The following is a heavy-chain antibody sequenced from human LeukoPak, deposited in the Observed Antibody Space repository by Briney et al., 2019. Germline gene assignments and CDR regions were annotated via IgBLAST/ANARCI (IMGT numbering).Heavy chain of an antibody. CDR2: ITSGGNS. V-gene: IGHV3-66*01. CDR1: GFTVSSTY. Sequence: GGSLRLSCAASGFTVSSTYMNWVRQAPGKGLEWVSVITSGGNSYYADSVKGRFTISRDNSKNTLYLQMNSLRAEDTAVYYCAKDRRVGATKGLGAFDKWGQGTMVIVSS. J-gene: IGHJ3*02. CDR3: AKDRRVGATKGLGAFDK. D-gene: IGHD1-26*01.